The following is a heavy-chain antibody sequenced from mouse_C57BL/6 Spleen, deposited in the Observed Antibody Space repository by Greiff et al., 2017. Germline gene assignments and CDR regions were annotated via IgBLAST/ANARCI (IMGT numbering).Heavy chain of an antibody. D-gene: IGHD2-5*01. CDR1: GYTFTSYW. V-gene: IGHV1-74*01. CDR2: IHPSDSDT. CDR3: AKPHYYSNDYCDY. Sequence: QVQLQQPGAELVKPGASVKVSCKASGYTFTSYWMHWVKQRPGQGLEWIGRIHPSDSDTNYNQKFKGKATLTVDKSSSTAYMQLSSLTSEDSAVYNCAKPHYYSNDYCDYWGQGTTLTVSS. J-gene: IGHJ2*01.